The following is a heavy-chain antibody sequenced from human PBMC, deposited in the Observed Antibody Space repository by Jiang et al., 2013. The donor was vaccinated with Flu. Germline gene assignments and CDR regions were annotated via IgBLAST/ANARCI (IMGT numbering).Heavy chain of an antibody. Sequence: ETLSLTCAVYGGSFSGYYWSWIRQPPGRGWSGLGKSIHSGSTNYNPSLKSRVTISVDTSKNQFSLKLSSVTAADTAVYYCAVKVGATVGWWFDPWGQGTLVTVSS. D-gene: IGHD1-26*01. CDR1: GGSFSGYY. CDR2: SIHSGST. V-gene: IGHV4-34*01. CDR3: AVKVGATVGWWFDP. J-gene: IGHJ5*02.